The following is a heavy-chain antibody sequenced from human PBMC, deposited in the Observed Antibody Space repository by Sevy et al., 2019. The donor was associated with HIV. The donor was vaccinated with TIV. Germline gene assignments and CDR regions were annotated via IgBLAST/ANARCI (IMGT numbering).Heavy chain of an antibody. D-gene: IGHD2-2*01. CDR1: GFTFSSYA. CDR3: AKDLSYTDIVVVPAAMANWFDP. V-gene: IGHV3-23*01. Sequence: GGSLRLSCAASGFTFSSYAMSWVRQAPGKGLEWVSAISGSGGSTYYADSVKGRFTISRDNSKNTLYLQMNSLRSEDTAVYYWAKDLSYTDIVVVPAAMANWFDPWGQGTLVTVSS. CDR2: ISGSGGST. J-gene: IGHJ5*02.